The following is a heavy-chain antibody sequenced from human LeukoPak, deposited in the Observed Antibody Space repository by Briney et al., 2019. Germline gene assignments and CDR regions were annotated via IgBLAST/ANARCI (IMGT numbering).Heavy chain of an antibody. D-gene: IGHD1-26*01. CDR2: ISYSGST. CDR1: GDSVSSYY. Sequence: SETLSLTCTVSGDSVSSYYWSWIRQPPEKGLEWIGYISYSGSTNYNPSLRGRVTISVDTSQNQFSLKLSSVTAADTAVYYCARRIVGTTHDAFDIWGQGTLVTVSS. V-gene: IGHV4-59*08. CDR3: ARRIVGTTHDAFDI. J-gene: IGHJ3*02.